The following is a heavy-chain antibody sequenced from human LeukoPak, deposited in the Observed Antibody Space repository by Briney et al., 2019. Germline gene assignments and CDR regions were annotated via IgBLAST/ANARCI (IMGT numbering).Heavy chain of an antibody. CDR3: ACDFRYLGHDF. CDR2: ISNVGTTT. V-gene: IGHV3-11*01. Sequence: GGSLRLSCTASAFTLGDWYMSWIRQAPGKGLEWISYISNVGTTTYYAESVKGRFTISRDNAKNSLYLQMNSLRAEDTAVYYCACDFRYLGHDFWGQGTLVTVSS. CDR1: AFTLGDWY. J-gene: IGHJ4*02. D-gene: IGHD2-21*02.